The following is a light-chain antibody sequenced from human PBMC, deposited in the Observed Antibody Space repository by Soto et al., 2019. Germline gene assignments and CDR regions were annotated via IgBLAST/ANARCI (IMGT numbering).Light chain of an antibody. V-gene: IGKV2D-29*01. Sequence: DIVMTQTPFSLSVTPGQPASISCKSSQTLLFSDGRTFLYWYLQKPGQPPQLLISEVSNRLSGGPDRFSGSGSATDFTLKISRVEAEDVGVYYCMQSIQFPRTFGQGTTLDIK. CDR1: QTLLFSDGRTF. J-gene: IGKJ2*01. CDR3: MQSIQFPRT. CDR2: EVS.